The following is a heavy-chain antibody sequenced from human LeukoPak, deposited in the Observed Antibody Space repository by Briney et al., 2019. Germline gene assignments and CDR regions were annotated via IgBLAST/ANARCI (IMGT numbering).Heavy chain of an antibody. Sequence: SETLSLTCAVYGGSFSGYYWSWIRQPPGKGLEWTGEINHSGSTNYNPSLKSRVTISVDTSKNQFSLKLSSVTAADTAVYYCARGRLWFGELLNWGQGTLVTVSS. CDR3: ARGRLWFGELLN. CDR2: INHSGST. V-gene: IGHV4-34*01. J-gene: IGHJ4*02. D-gene: IGHD3-10*01. CDR1: GGSFSGYY.